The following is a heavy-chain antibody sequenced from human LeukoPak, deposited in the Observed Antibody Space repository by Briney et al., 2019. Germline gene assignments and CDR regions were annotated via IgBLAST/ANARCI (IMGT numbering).Heavy chain of an antibody. CDR2: ICSGGST. D-gene: IGHD5-18*01. J-gene: IGHJ4*02. Sequence: GGSLRLSCAASGFTVSSNYMSWVRQAPGKGLERVSLICSGGSTYYADSVKGRFTISRDNSKNTLYLQMNSLRAEDTAVYYCAGGYSYGYSAPFDYWGQGTLVTVSS. CDR1: GFTVSSNY. CDR3: AGGYSYGYSAPFDY. V-gene: IGHV3-53*01.